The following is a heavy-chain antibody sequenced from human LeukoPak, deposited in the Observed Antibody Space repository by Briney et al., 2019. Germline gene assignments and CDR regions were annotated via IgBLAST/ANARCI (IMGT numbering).Heavy chain of an antibody. CDR1: GYTFTSYA. D-gene: IGHD4-17*01. CDR3: ARIGYGDYVGAFDI. Sequence: ASVKVSCKASGYTFTSYAMHWVRQAPGQRLEWMGWINAGNGNTKYSQKFQGRVTSTRDTSASTAYMELSSLRSEDTAVYYCARIGYGDYVGAFDIWGQGTMVTVSS. CDR2: INAGNGNT. J-gene: IGHJ3*02. V-gene: IGHV1-3*01.